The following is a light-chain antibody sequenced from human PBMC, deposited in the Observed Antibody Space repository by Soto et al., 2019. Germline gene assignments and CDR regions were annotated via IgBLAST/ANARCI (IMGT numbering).Light chain of an antibody. J-gene: IGKJ5*01. CDR1: PMVTNC. V-gene: IGKV3-11*01. Sequence: MVFAQVPGPLAFSPGESAPLSSRASPMVTNCIAWYQQKPGQAPRLLIYGAFNRATGIPARFSGSGSGTDFTLTISSLGPEDSAVYYCQQRNVWPPVTFGQGTRLEIK. CDR3: QQRNVWPPVT. CDR2: GAF.